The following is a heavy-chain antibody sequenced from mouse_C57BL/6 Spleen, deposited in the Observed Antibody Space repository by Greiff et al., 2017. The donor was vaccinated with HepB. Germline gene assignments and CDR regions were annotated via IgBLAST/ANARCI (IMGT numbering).Heavy chain of an antibody. CDR2: IWSGGST. J-gene: IGHJ3*01. D-gene: IGHD2-3*01. CDR3: ARSPHDGYYTWFAY. CDR1: GFSLTSYG. Sequence: QVQLKQSGPGLVQPSQSLSITCTVSGFSLTSYGVHWVRQSPGKGLEWLGVIWSGGSTDYNAAFIYRLSISKDNSKSQVFCKMNSLQADDTAIYYCARSPHDGYYTWFAYWGQGTLVTVSA. V-gene: IGHV2-2*01.